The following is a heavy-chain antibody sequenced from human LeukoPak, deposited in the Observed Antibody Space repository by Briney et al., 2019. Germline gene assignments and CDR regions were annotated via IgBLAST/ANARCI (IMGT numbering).Heavy chain of an antibody. Sequence: SETLSLTCAVYGGSFSGYYWSWIRQPPGKGLEWIGEINHSGSTNYNPSLKSRVTISVDTSKNQFSLKLSSVTASDTAVYYCAGDSSSWYLDYWGQGTLVTVSS. CDR1: GGSFSGYY. V-gene: IGHV4-34*01. CDR2: INHSGST. J-gene: IGHJ4*02. D-gene: IGHD6-13*01. CDR3: AGDSSSWYLDY.